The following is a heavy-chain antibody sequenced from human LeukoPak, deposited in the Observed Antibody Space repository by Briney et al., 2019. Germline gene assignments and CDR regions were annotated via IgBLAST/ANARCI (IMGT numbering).Heavy chain of an antibody. V-gene: IGHV1-24*01. CDR3: ATHQIWFGELYWFDP. CDR1: GYTLTELS. CDR2: FDPEDGET. J-gene: IGHJ5*02. Sequence: ASVKVSCKVSGYTLTELSMHWVRQAPGKGLEWMGGFDPEDGETIYAQKFQGRVTMTEDTSTDTAYMELSSLRSEDTAVYYCATHQIWFGELYWFDPWGQGTLVTVSS. D-gene: IGHD3-10*01.